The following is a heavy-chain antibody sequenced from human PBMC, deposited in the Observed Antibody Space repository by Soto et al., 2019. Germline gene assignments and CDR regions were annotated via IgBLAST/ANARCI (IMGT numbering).Heavy chain of an antibody. CDR2: ISANGGRA. CDR1: GFTFASHD. Sequence: EAQLLESGGGLIQPGGSLTLSCAASGFTFASHDMSWVRQAPGKGLEWVSGISANGGRANYADSVKGRFSSCRDNSKNTMFLQMDSLTAEDTAIYYCASWVIALGGTGYFRHWGQGTLVTVSS. J-gene: IGHJ1*01. V-gene: IGHV3-23*01. D-gene: IGHD6-19*01. CDR3: ASWVIALGGTGYFRH.